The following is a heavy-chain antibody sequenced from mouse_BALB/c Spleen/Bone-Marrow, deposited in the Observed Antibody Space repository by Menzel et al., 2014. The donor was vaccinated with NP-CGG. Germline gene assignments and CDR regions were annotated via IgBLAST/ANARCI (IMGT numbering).Heavy chain of an antibody. CDR1: GFTFSDYY. CDR2: ISDGGSYT. Sequence: EVTLMESGGGLVKPGGSLKLSCAASGFTFSDYYMYWVRQTPEKRLEWVATISDGGSYTFYPDSVEGRFTISRDNAKNNLYLQMSSLKSEDTAMYYCARDGDYTYAWFAYWGQGTLVTVSA. V-gene: IGHV5-4*02. D-gene: IGHD2-14*01. CDR3: ARDGDYTYAWFAY. J-gene: IGHJ3*01.